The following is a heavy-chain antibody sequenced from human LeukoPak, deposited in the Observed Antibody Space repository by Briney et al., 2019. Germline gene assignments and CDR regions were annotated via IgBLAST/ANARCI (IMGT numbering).Heavy chain of an antibody. CDR2: ISAYNGFT. CDR3: ARDKNMLATIRIHYYYYYMDV. Sequence: ASVKVSCKASGYNFTTYGIAWVRQAPGQGLEWVGWISAYNGFTDYAQKVQGRVTMTTDTSTSTAYMELRSLKSDDTAVYYCARDKNMLATIRIHYYYYYMDVWGKGTTVTVSS. J-gene: IGHJ6*03. V-gene: IGHV1-18*01. D-gene: IGHD5-12*01. CDR1: GYNFTTYG.